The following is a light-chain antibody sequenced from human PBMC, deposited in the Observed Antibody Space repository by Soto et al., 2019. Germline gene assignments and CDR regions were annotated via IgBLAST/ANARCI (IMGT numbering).Light chain of an antibody. CDR3: QQYGSSPPYT. V-gene: IGKV3-20*01. CDR2: GAS. CDR1: QSVGSNY. J-gene: IGKJ2*01. Sequence: EIVLTQSPGTLSLSPGERATLSCRASQSVGSNYLAWYQQKPGQAPRRLIYGASSRASGIPDRFSGSGSGTDFTLTISRREPEDFAVYYCQQYGSSPPYTFGQGTKLEIK.